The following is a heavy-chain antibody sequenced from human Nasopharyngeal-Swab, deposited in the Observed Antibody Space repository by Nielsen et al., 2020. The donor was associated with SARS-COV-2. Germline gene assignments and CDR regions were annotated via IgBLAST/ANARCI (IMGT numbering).Heavy chain of an antibody. CDR2: ISGSGDNT. D-gene: IGHD6-13*01. V-gene: IGHV3-23*01. J-gene: IGHJ6*03. Sequence: ESLKISCEASGFTFESYGMTWVRQAPGTGLEWVSTISGSGDNTHYADSVRGRFTISRDNSQRTVFLQMTSLRAEDTALYYCAKDPSAAMDVWGKGTTVIVSS. CDR3: AKDPSAAMDV. CDR1: GFTFESYG.